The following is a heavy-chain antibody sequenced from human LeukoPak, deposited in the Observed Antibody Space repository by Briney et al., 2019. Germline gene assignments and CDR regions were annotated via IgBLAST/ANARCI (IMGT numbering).Heavy chain of an antibody. V-gene: IGHV4-30-4*07. J-gene: IGHJ6*03. CDR2: IYYSGST. CDR3: ARDGISYYGSGSYYYYYYYMDV. CDR1: GGSISSGGYS. Sequence: SETLSLTCAVSGGSISSGGYSWSWIRQPPGKGLEWIGYIYYSGSTYYNPSLKSRVTISVDTSKNQFSLKLSSVTAADTAVYYCARDGISYYGSGSYYYYYYYMDVWGKGTTVTISS. D-gene: IGHD3-10*01.